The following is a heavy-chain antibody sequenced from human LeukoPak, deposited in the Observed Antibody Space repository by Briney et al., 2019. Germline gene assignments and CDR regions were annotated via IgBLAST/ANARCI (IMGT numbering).Heavy chain of an antibody. V-gene: IGHV3-30-3*01. CDR2: ISYDGSNK. Sequence: PGRSLRLSCAASGFTFSSYAMHWVRQAPGKGLEWVAVISYDGSNKYYAASVKGRFTISRDNSKNTLYLQMNSLRAEDTAVYYCARVVVVAATLDYWGQGTLVTVSS. D-gene: IGHD2-15*01. J-gene: IGHJ4*02. CDR3: ARVVVVAATLDY. CDR1: GFTFSSYA.